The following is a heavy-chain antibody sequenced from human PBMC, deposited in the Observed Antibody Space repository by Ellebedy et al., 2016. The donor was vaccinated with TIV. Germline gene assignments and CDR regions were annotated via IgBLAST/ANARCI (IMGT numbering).Heavy chain of an antibody. CDR2: INGDGRST. D-gene: IGHD2-15*01. V-gene: IGHV3-74*01. CDR1: GFPFGGYW. CDR3: ASPGDCSGGSCSFDDAFDI. Sequence: GESLKISCEASGFPFGGYWIHWVRQVPGKGLVWVSRINGDGRSTTYADSVKGRFTISRDNAKNTVYLQMNSLRAEDTAVYYCASPGDCSGGSCSFDDAFDIWGQGTMVTVSS. J-gene: IGHJ3*02.